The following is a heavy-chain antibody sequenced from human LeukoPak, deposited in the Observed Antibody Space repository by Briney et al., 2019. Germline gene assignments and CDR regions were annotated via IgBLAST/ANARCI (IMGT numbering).Heavy chain of an antibody. J-gene: IGHJ4*02. CDR1: GFTFNSYA. CDR2: ISGSGDTT. Sequence: GGSLRLSCAASGFTFNSYAMSWVRQAPGKGLEWVSGISGSGDTTYYADSVKGRFTISRDNSKNTLYLQMNSLRAGDTAVYYCASPLWFGEIYWGQGTLVTVSS. D-gene: IGHD3-10*01. CDR3: ASPLWFGEIY. V-gene: IGHV3-23*01.